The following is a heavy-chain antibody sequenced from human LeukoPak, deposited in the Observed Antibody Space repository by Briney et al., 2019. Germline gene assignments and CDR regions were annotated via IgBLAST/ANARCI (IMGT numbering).Heavy chain of an antibody. CDR3: ARDHWGIVENGYDYFYYDMDV. D-gene: IGHD7-27*01. J-gene: IGHJ6*02. CDR1: WGSFRTPW. V-gene: IGHV1-69*05. CDR2: GIPLFGAP. Sequence: GKGSCKAFWGSFRTPWFRWGGQAPGQGLEWVGGGIPLFGAPSYAQKFQGRVTITTDESTSTAYMELSSLRSEDTAVYYCARDHWGIVENGYDYFYYDMDVWGQGTTVTVSS.